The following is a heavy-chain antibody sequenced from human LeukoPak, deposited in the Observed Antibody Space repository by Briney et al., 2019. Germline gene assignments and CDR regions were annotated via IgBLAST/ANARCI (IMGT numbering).Heavy chain of an antibody. CDR1: EFTFSSYG. D-gene: IGHD4-17*01. CDR3: ARDPNGDYIGTFDM. V-gene: IGHV3-23*01. J-gene: IGHJ3*02. Sequence: PGGSLRLSCAASEFTFSSYGMSWVHQAPGRGLEWVSSISGSGGSTQYADSVQGRFAISRDNSKNVLYLQMNSLRAEDTAVYFCARDPNGDYIGTFDMWGRGTMVSVSS. CDR2: ISGSGGST.